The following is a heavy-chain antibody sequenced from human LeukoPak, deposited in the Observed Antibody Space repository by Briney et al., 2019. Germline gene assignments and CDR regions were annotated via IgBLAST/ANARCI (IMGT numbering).Heavy chain of an antibody. J-gene: IGHJ4*02. Sequence: GGSLRLSCAASGFAFSDNWMHWVRQAPGKGLEWVSAINSDGSSINYADSVQGRFTISRDNAKNMLYLQMDSLRAEDTSVYYCTSPPSIAVADPFDSWGQGTLVTVSS. CDR1: GFAFSDNW. D-gene: IGHD6-19*01. V-gene: IGHV3-74*01. CDR2: INSDGSSI. CDR3: TSPPSIAVADPFDS.